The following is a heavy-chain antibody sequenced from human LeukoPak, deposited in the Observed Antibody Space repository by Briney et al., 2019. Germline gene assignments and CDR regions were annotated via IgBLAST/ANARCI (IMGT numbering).Heavy chain of an antibody. J-gene: IGHJ6*04. CDR3: ARGEDTAMVRNYYGMDV. CDR2: INPNSGGT. Sequence: ASVKVSCKASGYTFTGYYMHWVRQAPGQGLEWMGWINPNSGGTNYAQKFQGWVTMTSDTSISTAYMELSRLRSDDTAVYYCARGEDTAMVRNYYGMDVWGKGTTVTVSS. V-gene: IGHV1-2*04. D-gene: IGHD5-18*01. CDR1: GYTFTGYY.